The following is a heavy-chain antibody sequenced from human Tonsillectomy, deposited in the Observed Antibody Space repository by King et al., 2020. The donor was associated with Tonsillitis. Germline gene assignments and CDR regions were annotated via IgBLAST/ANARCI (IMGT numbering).Heavy chain of an antibody. CDR3: ATEGPEVPAARVAFVI. CDR2: FDPEDGET. D-gene: IGHD2-2*01. J-gene: IGHJ3*02. Sequence: QLVQSGAEVKKPGASVKVSCKVSGYTLTELSMHWVRQAPGKGLEWMGGFDPEDGETIYAQKFQGRVTMTEDTSTDTAYMELSSLRSEDTAVYYCATEGPEVPAARVAFVIWGQGTMVTASS. CDR1: GYTLTELS. V-gene: IGHV1-24*01.